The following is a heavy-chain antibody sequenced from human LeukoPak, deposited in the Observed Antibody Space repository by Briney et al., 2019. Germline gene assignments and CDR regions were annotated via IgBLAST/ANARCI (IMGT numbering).Heavy chain of an antibody. V-gene: IGHV4-30-4*08. Sequence: SETLSLTCTVSGGSISSGDYYWSWIRQPPGKGLERIGYIYYSGSTYYNPSLKSRVTISVDTSKNQFSLKLSSVTAADTAVYYCARFYDFWSGRTGFDPWGQGTLVTVSS. J-gene: IGHJ5*02. D-gene: IGHD3-3*01. CDR2: IYYSGST. CDR1: GGSISSGDYY. CDR3: ARFYDFWSGRTGFDP.